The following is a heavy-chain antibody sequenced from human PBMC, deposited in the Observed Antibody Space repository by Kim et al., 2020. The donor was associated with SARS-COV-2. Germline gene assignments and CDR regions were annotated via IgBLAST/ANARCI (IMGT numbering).Heavy chain of an antibody. D-gene: IGHD3-9*01. Sequence: GGSLRLSCAASGFTFSSYAMSWVRQAPGKGLEWVSAISGSGGSTYYADSVKGRFTISRDNSKNTLYLQMNSLRAEDTAVYYCAKVPLAYSDILTGSGWFDPWAQRTLVTVSS. V-gene: IGHV3-23*01. J-gene: IGHJ5*02. CDR3: AKVPLAYSDILTGSGWFDP. CDR1: GFTFSSYA. CDR2: ISGSGGST.